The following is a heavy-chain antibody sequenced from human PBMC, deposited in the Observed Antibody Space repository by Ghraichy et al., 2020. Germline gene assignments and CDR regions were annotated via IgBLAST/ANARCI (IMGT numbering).Heavy chain of an antibody. V-gene: IGHV3-30*03. D-gene: IGHD3-10*01. Sequence: GGSLRLSCAASGFTFSSYGMHWVRQAPGKGLEWVAVISYDGSNTYYADSVKGRFTISRDNSKNTLYLQMNSLRAEDTAVYYCARDRGSSQTFAPSGPGNLVTVPSGSASATTLFPTVSWG. CDR3: ARDRGSSQTFAPSGPGNLVTVPSGSASATTLFPTVS. CDR2: ISYDGSNT. CDR1: GFTFSSYG. J-gene: IGHJ5*01.